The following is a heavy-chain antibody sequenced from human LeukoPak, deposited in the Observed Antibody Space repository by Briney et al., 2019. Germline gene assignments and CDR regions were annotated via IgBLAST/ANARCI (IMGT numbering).Heavy chain of an antibody. J-gene: IGHJ6*03. D-gene: IGHD6-13*01. CDR3: ARGMGSSWRSTIYYMDA. V-gene: IGHV4-4*02. CDR2: VEYSGST. CDR1: VGSISSVDC. Sequence: SRTLSLTCAVSVGSISSVDCWSGIRQPPGKGLEWSGSVEYSGSTNYNPSLKSRVTISVDTSKNQFSLKLSSVTAADTAVYYCARGMGSSWRSTIYYMDAWGKGTTVTVSS.